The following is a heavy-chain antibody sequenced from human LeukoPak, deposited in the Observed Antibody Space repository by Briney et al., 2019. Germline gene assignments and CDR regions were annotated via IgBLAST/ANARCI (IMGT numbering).Heavy chain of an antibody. J-gene: IGHJ5*02. D-gene: IGHD3-3*01. CDR1: GGTFSSYA. V-gene: IGHV1-69*06. Sequence: SVKVSCKASGGTFSSYAISWVRQAPGQGLEWMGGIIPIFGTANYAQKFQGRVTITADKSTSTAYMELSSLRSKDTAVYYCARDQSSSTRELWSGISNWFDPWGQGTLVTVSS. CDR2: IIPIFGTA. CDR3: ARDQSSSTRELWSGISNWFDP.